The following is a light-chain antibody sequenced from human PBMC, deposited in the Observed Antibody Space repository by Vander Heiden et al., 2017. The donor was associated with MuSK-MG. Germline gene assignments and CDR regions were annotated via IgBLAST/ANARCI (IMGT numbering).Light chain of an antibody. Sequence: DIQMTQSPSSLSASVGDRVTITCRASQSISSYLNWYQQKPVKAPKLLIYAASSLQSGAPSRSSGSGSGTDFTLTISSLQPEDFATYYCQQIDSNPAITFGQGTRLEIK. CDR1: QSISSY. CDR2: AAS. V-gene: IGKV1-39*01. J-gene: IGKJ5*01. CDR3: QQIDSNPAIT.